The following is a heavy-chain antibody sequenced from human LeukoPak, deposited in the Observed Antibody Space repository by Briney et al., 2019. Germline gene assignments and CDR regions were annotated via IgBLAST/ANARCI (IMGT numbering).Heavy chain of an antibody. CDR2: IYYSGST. J-gene: IGHJ4*02. Sequence: SETLSPTCTVSGGSISSSSYYWGWIRQPPGKGLEWIGSIYYSGSTYYNPSLKSRVTISVDTSKNQFSLKLSSVTAADTAVYYCARRIYYGSGSYSYFDYWGQGTLVTVSS. CDR1: GGSISSSSYY. V-gene: IGHV4-39*01. D-gene: IGHD3-10*01. CDR3: ARRIYYGSGSYSYFDY.